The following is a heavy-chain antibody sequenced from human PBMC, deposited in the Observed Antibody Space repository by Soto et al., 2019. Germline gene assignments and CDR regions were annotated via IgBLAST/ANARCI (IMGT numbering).Heavy chain of an antibody. CDR1: GGSISSSNW. CDR3: ARERKERIAAAGYYFDY. V-gene: IGHV4-4*02. CDR2: IYHSGST. D-gene: IGHD6-13*01. J-gene: IGHJ4*02. Sequence: SETLSLTCAVSGGSISSSNWWSWVRQPPGKGLEWIGEIYHSGSTNYNPSLKSRVTISVDKSKNQFSLKLSSVTAADTAVYYCARERKERIAAAGYYFDYWGQGTLVTVSS.